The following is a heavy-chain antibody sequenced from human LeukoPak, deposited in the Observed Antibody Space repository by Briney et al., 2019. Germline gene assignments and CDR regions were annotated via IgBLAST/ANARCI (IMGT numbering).Heavy chain of an antibody. CDR1: GFIFRSAG. Sequence: GGSLRLSCAAYGFIFRSAGMKWVRQAPGKGLECVAVISYDGSQTNYAHSVKGRFTISIDNSKHTLYLQMNSLRAEHTAVYYWASMLGVWFGELTDVDYWGQGTLVTVSS. CDR2: ISYDGSQT. D-gene: IGHD3-10*01. CDR3: ASMLGVWFGELTDVDY. V-gene: IGHV3-30*03. J-gene: IGHJ4*02.